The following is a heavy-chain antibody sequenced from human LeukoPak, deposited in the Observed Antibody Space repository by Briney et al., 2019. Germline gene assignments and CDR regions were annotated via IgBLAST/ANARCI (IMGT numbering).Heavy chain of an antibody. D-gene: IGHD3-3*01. CDR1: GGSISSYY. J-gene: IGHJ4*02. Sequence: SETLSLTCTVSGGSISSYYWSWIRQPAGKGLEWIGSIYYSGSTYYNPSLKSRVTISVDTSKNQFSLKLSSVTAADTAVYYCARRSITIFGVVKRDYWGQGTLVTVSS. CDR2: IYYSGST. V-gene: IGHV4-59*05. CDR3: ARRSITIFGVVKRDY.